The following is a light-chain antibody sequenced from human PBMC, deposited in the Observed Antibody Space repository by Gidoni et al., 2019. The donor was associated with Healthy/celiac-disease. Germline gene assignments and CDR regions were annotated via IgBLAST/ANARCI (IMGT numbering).Light chain of an antibody. CDR3: QQSYSTPT. CDR1: QSISSY. Sequence: DIQMTQSPSSLSASVGDRVTITCRASQSISSYLNWYQQKPGKAPKLLIYAASSLKSGVPSRFSGRGSGTDFTLTISSLQPEDVATYYCQQSYSTPTFXXXTKVEIK. V-gene: IGKV1-39*01. J-gene: IGKJ1*01. CDR2: AAS.